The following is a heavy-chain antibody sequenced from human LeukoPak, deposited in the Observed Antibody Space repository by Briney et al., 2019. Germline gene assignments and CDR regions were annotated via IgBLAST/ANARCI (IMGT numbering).Heavy chain of an antibody. CDR3: AKEGGYSYFDY. J-gene: IGHJ4*02. CDR1: GFTFSSYS. CDR2: ISSSSSYI. D-gene: IGHD5-18*01. V-gene: IGHV3-21*01. Sequence: GGSLRLSCAASGFTFSSYSMNWVRQAPGKGLEWVSSISSSSSYIYYADSVKGRFTISRDNSKNTLYLQMNSLRAEDTAVYYCAKEGGYSYFDYWGQGTLVTVSS.